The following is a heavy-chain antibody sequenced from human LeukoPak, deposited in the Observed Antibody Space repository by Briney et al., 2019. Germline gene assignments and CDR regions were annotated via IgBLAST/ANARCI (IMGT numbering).Heavy chain of an antibody. Sequence: PSETLSLTCIVSGDSVSGYYWNWIRQPPGKGLEWIGYTHHSGNTLYNPSLKSRVTTSVDTSKNQFSLKLSSVTAADTAVYYCARHLPGIAAAALDYWGQGTLVTVSS. V-gene: IGHV4-59*08. CDR1: GDSVSGYY. J-gene: IGHJ4*02. CDR3: ARHLPGIAAAALDY. CDR2: THHSGNT. D-gene: IGHD6-13*01.